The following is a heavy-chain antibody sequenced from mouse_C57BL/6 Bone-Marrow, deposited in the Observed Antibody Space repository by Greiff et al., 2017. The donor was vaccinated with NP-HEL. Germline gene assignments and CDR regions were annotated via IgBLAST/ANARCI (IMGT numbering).Heavy chain of an antibody. CDR3: ARDGGPFAY. CDR1: GYSITSGYY. D-gene: IGHD1-1*02. V-gene: IGHV3-6*01. Sequence: ESGPGLVKPSQSLSLTCSVTGYSITSGYYWNWIRQFPGNKLEWMGYISYDGSNNYNPSLKNRISITRDTSKNQFFLKLNSVTTEDTATYYCARDGGPFAYWGQGTLVTVSA. CDR2: ISYDGSN. J-gene: IGHJ3*01.